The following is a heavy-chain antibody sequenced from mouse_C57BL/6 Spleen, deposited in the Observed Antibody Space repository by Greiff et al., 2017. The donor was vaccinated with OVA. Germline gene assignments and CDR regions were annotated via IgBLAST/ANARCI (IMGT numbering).Heavy chain of an antibody. CDR3: ERGGPGENYFDY. V-gene: IGHV1-80*01. CDR2: IYPGDGDT. Sequence: VQLQQSGAELVKPGASVKISCEASGYAFSSYWMNWVKQRPGKGLEWIGQIYPGDGDTNYNGKFKGKNTLTADKSSSTAYMQLSSLTSEDSAVYVCERGGPGENYFDYWGQGTTLTVSS. J-gene: IGHJ2*01. CDR1: GYAFSSYW.